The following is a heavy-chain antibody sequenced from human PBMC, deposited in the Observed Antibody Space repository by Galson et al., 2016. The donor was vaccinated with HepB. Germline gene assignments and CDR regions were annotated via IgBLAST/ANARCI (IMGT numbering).Heavy chain of an antibody. CDR3: ARVRSGYSGYANPYFYGMDV. V-gene: IGHV6-1*01. CDR1: GDSVSSNSAT. Sequence: CAISGDSVSSNSATWNWIRQSPSRGLEWLGRTYYRSKWYNDYALSGKRRITINPDTSKNQFSLQLNSVTPEDTAVYYCARVRSGYSGYANPYFYGMDVWGQGTTVTVTS. CDR2: TYYRSKWYN. D-gene: IGHD5-12*01. J-gene: IGHJ6*02.